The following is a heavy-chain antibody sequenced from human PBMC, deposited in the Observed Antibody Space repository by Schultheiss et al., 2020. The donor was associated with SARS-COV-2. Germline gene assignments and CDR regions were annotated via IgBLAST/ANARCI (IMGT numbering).Heavy chain of an antibody. CDR3: ARDRHIVVVPAATFDY. J-gene: IGHJ4*02. CDR1: GGSIRSSSYY. CDR2: INHSGST. V-gene: IGHV4-39*07. Sequence: SETLSLTCTVSGGSIRSSSYYWGWIRQPPGKGLEWIGEINHSGSTNYNPSLKSRVTISVATSKNQFSLMLSSVTAADTAVYYCARDRHIVVVPAATFDYWGQGTLVTVSS. D-gene: IGHD2-2*01.